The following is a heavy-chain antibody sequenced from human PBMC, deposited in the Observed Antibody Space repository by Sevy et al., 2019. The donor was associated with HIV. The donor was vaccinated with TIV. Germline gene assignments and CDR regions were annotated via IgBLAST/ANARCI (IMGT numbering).Heavy chain of an antibody. J-gene: IGHJ6*02. Sequence: GGSLRLSCAASGFTFSSYDMHWVRQATGKGLELVSAIGTAGDTYYPGSVKVRFTISRENAKNSLYLQMNSLRAGDTAVYYCARGLGGIAVAGYYYGMDVWGQGTTVTVSS. CDR2: IGTAGDT. V-gene: IGHV3-13*01. D-gene: IGHD6-19*01. CDR3: ARGLGGIAVAGYYYGMDV. CDR1: GFTFSSYD.